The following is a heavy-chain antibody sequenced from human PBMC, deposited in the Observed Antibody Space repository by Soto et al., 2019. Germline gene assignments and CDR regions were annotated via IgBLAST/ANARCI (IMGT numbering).Heavy chain of an antibody. J-gene: IGHJ6*02. V-gene: IGHV2-26*01. CDR3: ARIRVDCSGGSCYDNHFYGMDV. Sequence: QVTLKESGPVLVKPTETLTLTCTVSGFSLSNARMGVSWIRQPPGKALEWLAHIFSNDEKSYSTSLKSRLTISKDTSKSQVVLNMTNMDPVETATYYCARIRVDCSGGSCYDNHFYGMDVWGQGTTVTGSS. CDR1: GFSLSNARMG. D-gene: IGHD2-15*01. CDR2: IFSNDEK.